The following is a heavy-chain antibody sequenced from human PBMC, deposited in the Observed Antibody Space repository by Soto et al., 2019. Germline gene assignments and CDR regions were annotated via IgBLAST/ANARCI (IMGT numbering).Heavy chain of an antibody. J-gene: IGHJ3*02. CDR3: ARDLSRSGSSWKIDAFYM. D-gene: IGHD1-1*01. Sequence: QVQVVESGGGVVQPGRSLRLSFAASGLTFRTSGMHSVRQAPGEGPEWVAVIWYDGKTKYYADSVKGRFTISRDDSRKTLYLEMISLRAEDTAVYYCARDLSRSGSSWKIDAFYMWGQGTMVTVSS. CDR1: GLTFRTSG. CDR2: IWYDGKTK. V-gene: IGHV3-33*01.